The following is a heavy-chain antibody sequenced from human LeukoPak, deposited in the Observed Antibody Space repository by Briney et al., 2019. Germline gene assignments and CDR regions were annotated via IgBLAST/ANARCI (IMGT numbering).Heavy chain of an antibody. J-gene: IGHJ4*02. CDR1: GFTFSSYS. D-gene: IGHD3-3*01. CDR3: ARDRGEYYDFWSGYYSDY. CDR2: ISSSSSYI. V-gene: IGHV3-21*01. Sequence: GGSLRLSCAASGFTFSSYSMNWVRQAPGKGLEWVSSISSSSSYIYYADSVEGRFTISRDNAKNSLYLQMNSLRAEDTAVYYCARDRGEYYDFWSGYYSDYWGQGALVTVSS.